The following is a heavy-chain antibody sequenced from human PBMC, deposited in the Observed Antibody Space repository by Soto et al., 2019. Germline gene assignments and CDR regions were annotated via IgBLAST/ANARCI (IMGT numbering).Heavy chain of an antibody. CDR3: ASHGYGSGWWKCDP. D-gene: IGHD6-19*01. J-gene: IGHJ5*02. Sequence: EVQLLESGGGLVQPGGSLRLSCAASGFTFSSYAMSWVRQAPGKGLEWVSAISGSGGSTYYADSVKGRFTISRDNSKNTLYLQMNSLRAEDTAVYYCASHGYGSGWWKCDPWGQGTLVTVSS. CDR1: GFTFSSYA. CDR2: ISGSGGST. V-gene: IGHV3-23*01.